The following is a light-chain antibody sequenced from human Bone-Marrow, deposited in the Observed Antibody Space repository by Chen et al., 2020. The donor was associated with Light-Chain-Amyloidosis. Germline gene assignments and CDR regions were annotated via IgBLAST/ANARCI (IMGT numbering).Light chain of an antibody. V-gene: IGLV2-23*02. CDR2: EVT. CDR3: CSYAGLYTLV. CDR1: SSAVGNYNL. J-gene: IGLJ2*01. Sequence: QSALTQPASVSGPPGQSITISCTGTSSAVGNYNLVSWYQQHPGKAPKLIVYEVTKRPSGVSTRFSGSKSGNTASLTISGLQAEDEAHYYCCSYAGLYTLVFGGGTKLSVV.